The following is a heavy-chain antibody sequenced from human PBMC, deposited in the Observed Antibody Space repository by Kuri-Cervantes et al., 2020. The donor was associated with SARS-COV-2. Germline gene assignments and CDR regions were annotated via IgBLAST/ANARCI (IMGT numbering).Heavy chain of an antibody. J-gene: IGHJ6*02. CDR2: IYTSGST. D-gene: IGHD3-16*01. CDR3: ARGRVYARRIYYYYYGMDV. V-gene: IGHV4-4*07. CDR1: GGSISSYY. Sequence: GSLRLSCTVSGGSISSYYWSWIRQPAGKGLEWIGRIYTSGSTNYNPSLKSRVTMSVDTSKNQFSLKLSSVTAADTAVYYCARGRVYARRIYYYYYGMDVWGQGTTVTVSS.